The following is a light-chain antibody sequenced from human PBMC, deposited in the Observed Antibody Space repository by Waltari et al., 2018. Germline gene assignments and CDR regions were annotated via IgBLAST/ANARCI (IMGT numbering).Light chain of an antibody. CDR3: HQYNSFSGS. Sequence: DIQMTQSPSTLSASVGDKVTITYRASQTINNWLAWYQLKPGKAPKLLIYDASTLDNGVPSRFSGSRSETEFTLTISSLQPDDFATYYCHQYNSFSGSFGQGTKVEVK. J-gene: IGKJ1*01. CDR1: QTINNW. V-gene: IGKV1-5*03. CDR2: DAS.